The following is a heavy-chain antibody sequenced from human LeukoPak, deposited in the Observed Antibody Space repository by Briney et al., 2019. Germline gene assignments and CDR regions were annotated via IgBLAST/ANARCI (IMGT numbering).Heavy chain of an antibody. CDR1: GFTFDDFG. J-gene: IGHJ4*02. CDR3: ARWELSGRVMERLSWIDH. D-gene: IGHD3-16*02. CDR2: INWNGGGT. V-gene: IGHV3-20*04. Sequence: GGSLRLSCAASGFTFDDFGMTWVRHAPGKGLEWVSGINWNGGGTVHADSVKGRFTISRDNAKKILYLQMNSLRVEDTAVYYCARWELSGRVMERLSWIDHWGQGALVTVSS.